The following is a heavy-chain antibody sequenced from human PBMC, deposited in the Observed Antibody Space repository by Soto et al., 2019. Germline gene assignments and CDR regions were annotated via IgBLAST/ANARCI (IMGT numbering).Heavy chain of an antibody. V-gene: IGHV4-59*01. CDR2: IYYSGST. CDR1: GGSISSYY. Sequence: LSLTCTVSGGSISSYYWSWIRQPPGKGLEWIGYIYYSGSTNYNPSLKSRVTISVDTSKNQFSLKLSSVTAADTAVYYCARVFQITMIEQGRWSALDIWGQGTMVTVSS. J-gene: IGHJ3*02. CDR3: ARVFQITMIEQGRWSALDI. D-gene: IGHD3-22*01.